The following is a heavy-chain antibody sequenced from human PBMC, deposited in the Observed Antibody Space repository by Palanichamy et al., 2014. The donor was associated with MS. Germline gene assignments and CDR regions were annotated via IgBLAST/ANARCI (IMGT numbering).Heavy chain of an antibody. CDR1: GFTFSSFA. J-gene: IGHJ4*02. Sequence: EVQLLESGGDLVQPGGSLRLSCAASGFTFSSFAMNWVRQAPGKGLEWVSAISGSGGATYYADSVKGRFTISRDNSKNTLYLQMNSLRAEDTAVYYCAKDGPFGSGWYPFDYWGQGTLVTVSS. V-gene: IGHV3-23*01. D-gene: IGHD6-19*01. CDR2: ISGSGGAT. CDR3: AKDGPFGSGWYPFDY.